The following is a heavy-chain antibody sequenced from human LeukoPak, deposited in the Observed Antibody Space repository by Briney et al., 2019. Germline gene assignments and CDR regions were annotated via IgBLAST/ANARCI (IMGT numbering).Heavy chain of an antibody. Sequence: PGRSLRLSCAASEFTFSSYGMHWVRQAPGKGLEWVAFIWYDGNTKYYADSVKGRFTISRDNSKNTLYLQMNSLRAEDTAVYYCAKDPCSGGSYYSYYYYYYIDVWGKGTTVTVSS. V-gene: IGHV3-33*06. D-gene: IGHD2-15*01. CDR2: IWYDGNTK. CDR1: EFTFSSYG. CDR3: AKDPCSGGSYYSYYYYYYIDV. J-gene: IGHJ6*03.